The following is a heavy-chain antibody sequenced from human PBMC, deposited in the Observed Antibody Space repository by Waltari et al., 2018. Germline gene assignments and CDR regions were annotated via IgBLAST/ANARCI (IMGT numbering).Heavy chain of an antibody. Sequence: QVQLQESGPGLVKPSETLSLTCTVSGGSISSHYWSWIRQPPGKGLEWIGYIYYSGSTNYNPSLKSRVTISVDTSKNQFSLKLSSVTAADTAVYYCARAASRNYYDSSGSANWGQGTLVTVSS. CDR2: IYYSGST. D-gene: IGHD3-22*01. J-gene: IGHJ4*02. CDR1: GGSISSHY. CDR3: ARAASRNYYDSSGSAN. V-gene: IGHV4-59*11.